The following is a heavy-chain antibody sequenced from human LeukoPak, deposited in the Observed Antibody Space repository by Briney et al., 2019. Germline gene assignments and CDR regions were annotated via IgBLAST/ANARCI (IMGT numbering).Heavy chain of an antibody. Sequence: GGSLRLSCAASGFTFSSYAMSWVRQAPGKGLEWVSALSDSGGSTYYADSVKGRFTISRDNSKNTLYLQMNSLRAEDTAVYYCAKSFFSSFYDILTGYYNPPFDYWGQGTLVTVSS. V-gene: IGHV3-23*01. CDR2: LSDSGGST. J-gene: IGHJ4*02. CDR3: AKSFFSSFYDILTGYYNPPFDY. CDR1: GFTFSSYA. D-gene: IGHD3-9*01.